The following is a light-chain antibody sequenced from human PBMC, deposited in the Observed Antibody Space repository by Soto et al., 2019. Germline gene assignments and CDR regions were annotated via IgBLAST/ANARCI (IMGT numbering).Light chain of an antibody. CDR3: QQSFTSPT. Sequence: DIQMTQSPSSLSASVGDRVTITCRASQSISNYLNWYQQKPGRAPKPLIYAASSLQSGVPSRFSGYGSGRDFTLTISSLQLEDFATYYCQQSFTSPTFGQGTRLEIK. CDR2: AAS. J-gene: IGKJ5*01. V-gene: IGKV1-39*01. CDR1: QSISNY.